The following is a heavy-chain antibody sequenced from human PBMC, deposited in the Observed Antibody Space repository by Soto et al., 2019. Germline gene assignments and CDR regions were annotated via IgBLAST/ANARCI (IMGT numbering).Heavy chain of an antibody. V-gene: IGHV1-2*02. Sequence: ASVKVSCKASGYTFTGYYMHWVRQAPGQGLEWMGWINPNSGGTNYAQKFQGRVTITADESTSTAYMELSSLRSEDTAVYYCAAMIVVVITGAFDIWGQGTMVTVSS. CDR3: AAMIVVVITGAFDI. J-gene: IGHJ3*02. CDR2: INPNSGGT. CDR1: GYTFTGYY. D-gene: IGHD3-22*01.